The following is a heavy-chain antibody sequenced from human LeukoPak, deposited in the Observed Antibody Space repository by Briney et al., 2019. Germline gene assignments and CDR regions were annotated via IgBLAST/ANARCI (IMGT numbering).Heavy chain of an antibody. CDR3: AKGLNYGEYFDY. CDR1: GFTFSSYG. V-gene: IGHV3-30*02. CDR2: IRFDGSDK. J-gene: IGHJ4*02. D-gene: IGHD4-17*01. Sequence: GGSLRLSCAASGFTFSSYGMHWVRQAPGKGLEWVAYIRFDGSDKYYADSVKGRFTISRDDSTNTLYLQMNSLRAEDTAVYYCAKGLNYGEYFDYWGQGTLVTVSS.